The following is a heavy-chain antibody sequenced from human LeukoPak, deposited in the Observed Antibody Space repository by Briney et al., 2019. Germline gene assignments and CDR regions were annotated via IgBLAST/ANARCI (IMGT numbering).Heavy chain of an antibody. Sequence: QAGGSLRLSCTASGFTFGDYAMSWVRQAPGKGLEWVAVISNDGSNKHYADSVKGRFTISRDNSKNTLYLQMNSLRAEDTAVYYCAKDLTGVNYCLDQWGQGTLVTVSS. V-gene: IGHV3-30*04. CDR1: GFTFGDYA. CDR3: AKDLTGVNYCLDQ. CDR2: ISNDGSNK. D-gene: IGHD1-7*01. J-gene: IGHJ4*02.